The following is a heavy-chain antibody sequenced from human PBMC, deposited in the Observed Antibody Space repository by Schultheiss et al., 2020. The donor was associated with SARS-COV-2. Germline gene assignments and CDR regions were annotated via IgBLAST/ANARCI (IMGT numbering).Heavy chain of an antibody. D-gene: IGHD6-19*01. CDR3: AKDLAVAGNSVFDY. CDR1: GFTFSSYA. CDR2: ISGSGGST. J-gene: IGHJ4*02. V-gene: IGHV3-23*01. Sequence: GESLKISCAASGFTFSSYAMSCVRQAPGKGLEWVSAISGSGGSTYYADSVKGRFTISRDNSKNTLYLQMNSLRAEDTAVYYCAKDLAVAGNSVFDYWGQGTLVTVSS.